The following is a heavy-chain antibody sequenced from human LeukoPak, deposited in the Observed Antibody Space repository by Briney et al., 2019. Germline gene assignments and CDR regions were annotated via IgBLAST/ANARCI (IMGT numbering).Heavy chain of an antibody. CDR2: IRSSSET. CDR3: ARDAGDSGYGCDL. D-gene: IGHD5-12*01. Sequence: GGSLRLSCAASGFIFSQYSMNWVRQAPGKGLEWVSHIRSSSETFYADSAKGRFTISRDNARNSLYLQMNNLRGEDTAIYYCARDAGDSGYGCDLWGQGTLVTVSS. V-gene: IGHV3-48*01. J-gene: IGHJ5*02. CDR1: GFIFSQYS.